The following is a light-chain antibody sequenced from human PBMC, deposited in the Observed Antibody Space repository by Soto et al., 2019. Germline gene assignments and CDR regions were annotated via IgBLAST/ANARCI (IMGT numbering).Light chain of an antibody. CDR1: QRVSSN. CDR3: QQYNNWTPWT. J-gene: IGKJ1*01. Sequence: EMVITQSPAALSVSPGERATLSCRASQRVSSNLAWYQQKPGQAPRLLIYGASTRATGIPARFSGSGSGTEFTLTISSLQSEDFAVYYCQQYNNWTPWTFGQGTKVDIK. CDR2: GAS. V-gene: IGKV3-15*01.